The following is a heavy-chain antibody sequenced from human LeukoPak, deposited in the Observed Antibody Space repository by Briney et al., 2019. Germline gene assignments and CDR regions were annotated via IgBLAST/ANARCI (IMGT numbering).Heavy chain of an antibody. CDR1: GFTFSSYS. CDR3: ARDPALYSSGWFDY. J-gene: IGHJ4*02. V-gene: IGHV3-21*01. CDR2: ISSSSSYI. D-gene: IGHD6-19*01. Sequence: GGSLRLSCAASGFTFSSYSMNWVRQAPGKGLEWVSSISSSSSYIYHADSVKGRFTISRDNAKNSLYLQMNSLRAEDTAVYYCARDPALYSSGWFDYWGQGTLVTVSS.